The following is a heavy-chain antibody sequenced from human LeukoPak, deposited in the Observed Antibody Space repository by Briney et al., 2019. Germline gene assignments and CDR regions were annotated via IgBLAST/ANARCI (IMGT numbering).Heavy chain of an antibody. CDR3: VREDYYYASGF. V-gene: IGHV3-11*04. Sequence: PGGSLRLSCAASGFTFSDYYMSWICQAPGKGLEWVSYISGSGSTIYYSDSVKGRFTSSRDNAKNSLYLQMNSLRAEDTAVYFCVREDYYYASGFWGQGTLVTVSS. CDR1: GFTFSDYY. D-gene: IGHD3-10*01. CDR2: ISGSGSTI. J-gene: IGHJ4*02.